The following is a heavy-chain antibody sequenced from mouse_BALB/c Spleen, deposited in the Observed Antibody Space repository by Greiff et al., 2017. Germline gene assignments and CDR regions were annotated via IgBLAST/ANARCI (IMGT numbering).Heavy chain of an antibody. V-gene: IGHV1-5*01. CDR2: IYPGNSDT. CDR1: GYTFTSYW. D-gene: IGHD2-1*01. J-gene: IGHJ2*01. Sequence: VQLQQSGTVLARPGASVKMSCKASGYTFTSYWMHWVKQRPGQGLEWIGAIYPGNSDTSYNQKFKGKAKLTAVTSTSTAYMELSSLTNEDSAVYYCTRSRGNYDYFDYWGQGTTLTVSS. CDR3: TRSRGNYDYFDY.